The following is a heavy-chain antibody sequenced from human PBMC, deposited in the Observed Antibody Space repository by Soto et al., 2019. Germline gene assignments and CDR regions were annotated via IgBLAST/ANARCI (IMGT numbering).Heavy chain of an antibody. CDR1: GGTFSSYA. D-gene: IGHD6-13*01. V-gene: IGHV1-69*01. CDR2: IIPIFGTA. CDR3: ARGGWGIAAAGQRGWVDY. J-gene: IGHJ4*02. Sequence: QVQLVQSGAEVKKPGSSVKVSCKASGGTFSSYAISWGRQAPGQGLEWMGGIIPIFGTANYAQKFQGRVTIPADESTSTAYMELSSLRSEDTAVYYCARGGWGIAAAGQRGWVDYWGQGTLVTVSS.